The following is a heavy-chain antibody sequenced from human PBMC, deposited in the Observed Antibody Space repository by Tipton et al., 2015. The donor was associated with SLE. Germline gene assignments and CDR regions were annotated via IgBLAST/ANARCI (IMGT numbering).Heavy chain of an antibody. D-gene: IGHD3-10*01. CDR3: ARGDYYSGSYHDAFDI. V-gene: IGHV3-7*01. Sequence: SLRLSCAASGFTFSSYWMSWVRQAPEKGLEWVANIKPEGSETYYVDSVKGRFTISRDNAKSSLYLQMNSLRDEDTAVYYCARGDYYSGSYHDAFDIWGQGTVVSVSS. J-gene: IGHJ3*02. CDR2: IKPEGSET. CDR1: GFTFSSYW.